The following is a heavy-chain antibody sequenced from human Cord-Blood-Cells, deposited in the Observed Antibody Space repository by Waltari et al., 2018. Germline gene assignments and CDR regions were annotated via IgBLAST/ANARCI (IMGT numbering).Heavy chain of an antibody. CDR1: GYTFTSYY. D-gene: IGHD6-13*01. Sequence: QVQLVQSGAEVKKPGASLKVSCKASGYTFTSYYMHCVRQAPGQGLEWMGIINPSGGSTSYAQKFQGRVTMTRDTATSTVYMELSSLRSEDTAVYYCARFEPGIAAAGTTFDIWGQGTMVTVSS. J-gene: IGHJ3*02. CDR2: INPSGGST. V-gene: IGHV1-46*01. CDR3: ARFEPGIAAAGTTFDI.